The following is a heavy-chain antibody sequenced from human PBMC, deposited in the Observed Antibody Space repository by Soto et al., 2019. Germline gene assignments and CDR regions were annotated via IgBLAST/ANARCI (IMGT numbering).Heavy chain of an antibody. CDR2: IIPMYGPA. D-gene: IGHD3-10*01. J-gene: IGHJ5*02. V-gene: IGHV1-69*01. Sequence: QVPLVQSGAEVKKPGSSVTVSCKASGGTFSSYAIHWVRQAPGQGLEWMGGIIPMYGPAKYAQRFQGRVTITADESTTTVYNELPSLTSQDTAVYYCARGTSMVRGVIDNWFDPWGNGTLVTVAS. CDR3: ARGTSMVRGVIDNWFDP. CDR1: GGTFSSYA.